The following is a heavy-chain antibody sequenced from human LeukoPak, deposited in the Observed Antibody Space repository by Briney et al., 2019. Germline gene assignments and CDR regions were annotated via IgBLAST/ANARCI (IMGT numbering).Heavy chain of an antibody. CDR3: ARESRLGVMDV. V-gene: IGHV4-59*01. CDR2: IYYSGST. Sequence: SETLSLTCTVSGGSISGYYWSWIRQPPGKGLEWIGYIYYSGSTNYNPSLKSRVTISVDTSKNQFSLKLSSVTAADTAVYYCARESRLGVMDVWGKGTTVTVSS. CDR1: GGSISGYY. J-gene: IGHJ6*04.